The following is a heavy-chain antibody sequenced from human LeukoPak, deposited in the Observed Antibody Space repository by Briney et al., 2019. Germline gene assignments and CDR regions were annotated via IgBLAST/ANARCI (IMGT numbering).Heavy chain of an antibody. CDR3: ARVTYTIAARYYYYMDV. V-gene: IGHV4-59*01. D-gene: IGHD6-6*01. CDR1: GGSISSYS. CDR2: VYYSGSA. Sequence: SETLSLTCTVSGGSISSYSWSWFRQPPGKGLEWIGYVYYSGSANYNPSLKSRVTISVDTSKNQFSLKLSSVTAADTAVYYCARVTYTIAARYYYYMDVWGKGTTVTVSS. J-gene: IGHJ6*03.